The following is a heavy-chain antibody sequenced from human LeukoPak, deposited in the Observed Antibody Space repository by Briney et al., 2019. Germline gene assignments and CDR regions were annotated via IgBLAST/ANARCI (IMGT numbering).Heavy chain of an antibody. CDR1: ELSFRNAW. J-gene: IGHJ4*02. V-gene: IGHV3-15*05. Sequence: KPGGSLRLSCAASELSFRNAWMTWVRQAPGKGLEWVGRIKSITDGGTTDYAAPVRGRFTISGDDSKNTLYLQMNSLKTEDTAVYYCSTGAGDGMQYYFDYWGQGTLVTVSS. CDR3: STGAGDGMQYYFDY. CDR2: IKSITDGGTT.